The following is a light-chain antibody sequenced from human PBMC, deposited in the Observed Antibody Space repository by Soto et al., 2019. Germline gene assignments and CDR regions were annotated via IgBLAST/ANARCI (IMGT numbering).Light chain of an antibody. Sequence: EIVLTQSAGTLSLSPAQRATISCRASERLSSVYLAWYQQRPGQPPRLVIYGASNRATGIPDRFSGSGSGTDFTLIINRLEPEDVAIYYCQQYGGSPRITFGQGTRLEIK. CDR2: GAS. V-gene: IGKV3-20*01. J-gene: IGKJ5*01. CDR1: ERLSSVY. CDR3: QQYGGSPRIT.